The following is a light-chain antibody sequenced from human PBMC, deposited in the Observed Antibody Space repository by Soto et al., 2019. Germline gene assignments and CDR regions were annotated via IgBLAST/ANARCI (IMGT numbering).Light chain of an antibody. V-gene: IGLV7-46*01. CDR1: TGAVTSGHY. J-gene: IGLJ2*01. CDR2: DTS. Sequence: QAVVTQEPSLTVSPGGTVTLTCGSSTGAVTSGHYPYWFQQKPGQAHRTLIYDTSNKHSWTPARFSGSLLGGKAALTLSGAQPEDEAEYYCLRSYSGARVFGGGTKLTVL. CDR3: LRSYSGARV.